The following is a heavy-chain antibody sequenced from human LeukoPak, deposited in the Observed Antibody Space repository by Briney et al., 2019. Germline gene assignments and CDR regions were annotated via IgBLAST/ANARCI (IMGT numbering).Heavy chain of an antibody. CDR1: GFTVSSNY. D-gene: IGHD3-3*01. CDR2: IYSGGST. Sequence: GGSLRLSCAASGFTVSSNYMSWVRQAPGKGLEWVSIIYSGGSTYYADSVKGRFTILRDNSKNTLYLQMNSLRAEDTAVYYCAKDLARYYFDYWGQGTLVTVSS. CDR3: AKDLARYYFDY. V-gene: IGHV3-53*05. J-gene: IGHJ4*02.